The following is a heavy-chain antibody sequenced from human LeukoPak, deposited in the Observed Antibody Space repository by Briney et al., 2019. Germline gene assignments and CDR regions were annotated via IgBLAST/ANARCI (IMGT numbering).Heavy chain of an antibody. CDR2: IYYSGSP. V-gene: IGHV4-59*01. CDR3: ARDYGGKGWFDP. D-gene: IGHD4-23*01. CDR1: GGSISTYY. J-gene: IGHJ5*02. Sequence: PSETLSLTCTVSGGSISTYYWSSLRQPPGKALEWIGYIYYSGSPNYNPSLKSRVTISVDTSKNQFSLKLSSVTAADTAVYYCARDYGGKGWFDPWGQGTLVTVSS.